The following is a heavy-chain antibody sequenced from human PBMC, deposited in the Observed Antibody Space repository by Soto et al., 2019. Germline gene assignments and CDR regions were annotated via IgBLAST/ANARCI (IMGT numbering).Heavy chain of an antibody. V-gene: IGHV1-2*04. CDR1: GYTFTGYY. CDR2: INPNSGGT. CDR3: ARDHGDSSGWYRNYYYGMDV. D-gene: IGHD6-19*01. Sequence: QVQLVQSGAEVKKPGASVKVSCKASGYTFTGYYMHWVRQAPGQGLEWMGWINPNSGGTNYAQKFQGWVTMTRDTSIRTAYMELSRRRSDDTAVYYCARDHGDSSGWYRNYYYGMDVWGQGTTVTVSS. J-gene: IGHJ6*02.